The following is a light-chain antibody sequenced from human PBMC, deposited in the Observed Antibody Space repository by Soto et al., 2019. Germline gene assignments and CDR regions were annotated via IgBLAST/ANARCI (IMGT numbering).Light chain of an antibody. CDR3: QQYNNFPYT. V-gene: IGKV1-5*03. CDR2: KAS. Sequence: DIKMTQSPSTLSASAGDRVTITCRASQSMSIYLAWYQQKPGRAPKLLMYKASSLESGVPSRFSGSESGTEYTHTINRLQPYDSATCYRQQYNNFPYTFEQGTKLEIK. J-gene: IGKJ2*01. CDR1: QSMSIY.